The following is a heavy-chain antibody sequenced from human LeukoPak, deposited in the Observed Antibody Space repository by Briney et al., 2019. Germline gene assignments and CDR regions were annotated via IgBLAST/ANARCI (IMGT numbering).Heavy chain of an antibody. D-gene: IGHD3-3*01. CDR1: GFTFSSYA. V-gene: IGHV3-30-3*01. CDR3: ARAANYDFWSGDFDY. Sequence: GGSLRLSCAASGFTFSSYAMHWVRQAPGKGLEWVAVISYDGSNKYYADSVKGRFTISRDNSKNTLYLQMNSLRAEDTAVYYCARAANYDFWSGDFDYWGQGTLVTVSS. J-gene: IGHJ4*02. CDR2: ISYDGSNK.